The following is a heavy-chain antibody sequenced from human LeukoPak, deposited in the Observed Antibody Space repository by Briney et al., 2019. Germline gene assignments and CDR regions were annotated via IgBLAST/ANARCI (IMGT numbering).Heavy chain of an antibody. Sequence: GGSLRLSCAASGFTFSNFEMNWVRQAPGKGLEWLSYISSSGSTIYYADSVKGRFTISRDNAKNTLYLQMNSLRAEDTAVYYCARDSGSITIFGVVITPYYYYYYMDVWGKGTTVTVSS. D-gene: IGHD3-3*01. V-gene: IGHV3-48*03. CDR3: ARDSGSITIFGVVITPYYYYYYMDV. CDR1: GFTFSNFE. CDR2: ISSSGSTI. J-gene: IGHJ6*03.